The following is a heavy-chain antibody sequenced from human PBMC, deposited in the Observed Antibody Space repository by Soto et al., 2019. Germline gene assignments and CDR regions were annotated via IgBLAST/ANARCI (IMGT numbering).Heavy chain of an antibody. Sequence: QVQLQESGPGLVKPSDTLSLTCAVSGYSISSSNWWGWIRQPPGKGLEWIGYIYYSGTTYYNPSLKSPVTMSVDTSKNPFPLKLTSGTAGDTAVYYCARREIQGPIDYWGQGTLVTVSS. D-gene: IGHD1-26*01. J-gene: IGHJ4*02. V-gene: IGHV4-28*01. CDR3: ARREIQGPIDY. CDR1: GYSISSSNW. CDR2: IYYSGTT.